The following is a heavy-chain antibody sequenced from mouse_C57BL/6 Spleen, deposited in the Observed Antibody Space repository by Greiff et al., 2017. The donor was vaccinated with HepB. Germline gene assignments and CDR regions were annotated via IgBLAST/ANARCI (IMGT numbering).Heavy chain of an antibody. Sequence: QVHVKQSGAELARPGASVKLSCKASGYTFTSYGISWVKQRTGQGLEWIGEIYPRSGNTYYNEKFKGKATLTADKSSSTAYMELRSLTSEDSAVYFCARRGDGYPLLDYWGQGTTLTVSS. V-gene: IGHV1-81*01. J-gene: IGHJ2*01. D-gene: IGHD2-3*01. CDR3: ARRGDGYPLLDY. CDR2: IYPRSGNT. CDR1: GYTFTSYG.